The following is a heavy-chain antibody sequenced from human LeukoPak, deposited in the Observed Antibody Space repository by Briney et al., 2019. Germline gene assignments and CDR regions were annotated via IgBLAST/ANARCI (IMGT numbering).Heavy chain of an antibody. Sequence: WVRQAPGKGLEWIGCIYYSGSTYYNPSLKSRVTLSIDTSKSQFSLRLSSVTAADTAVYYCARQDFGSGILPGYWGQGTLVTVSS. V-gene: IGHV4-39*01. CDR3: ARQDFGSGILPGY. CDR2: IYYSGST. J-gene: IGHJ4*02. D-gene: IGHD3-10*01.